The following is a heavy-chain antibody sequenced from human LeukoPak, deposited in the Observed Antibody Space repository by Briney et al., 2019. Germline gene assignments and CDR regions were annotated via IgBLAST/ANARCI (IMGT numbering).Heavy chain of an antibody. J-gene: IGHJ4*02. D-gene: IGHD4-17*01. CDR3: ARTYTVIMPFDY. V-gene: IGHV1-2*02. CDR1: GYTFTGYS. CDR2: INPNSGGT. Sequence: VASVKVSCKASGYTFTGYSMHWVRQAPGQGLEWMGWINPNSGGTNYAQKFQGRVTMTRDTSISTAYMELSRLRSDDTAVYYCARTYTVIMPFDYRGQGTLVTVSS.